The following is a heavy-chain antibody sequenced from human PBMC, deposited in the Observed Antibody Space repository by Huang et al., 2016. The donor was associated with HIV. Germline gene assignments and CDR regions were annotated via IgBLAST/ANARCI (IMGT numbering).Heavy chain of an antibody. Sequence: EVQLVESGGGLVQPGGSLRLSCAASEFTFSDHYMDWVRQAPGKGLEWVGRSRNKVRSYTTEYAASVKGRFTISRDDSETSLYLQMNSLRTEDSAVYYCTGALASDTGMDVWGQGTTVTVSS. CDR3: TGALASDTGMDV. J-gene: IGHJ6*02. D-gene: IGHD6-19*01. CDR1: EFTFSDHY. CDR2: SRNKVRSYTT. V-gene: IGHV3-72*01.